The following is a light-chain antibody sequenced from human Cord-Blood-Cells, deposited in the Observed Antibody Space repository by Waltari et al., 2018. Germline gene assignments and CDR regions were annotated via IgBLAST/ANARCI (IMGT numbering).Light chain of an antibody. CDR3: QQYNKWPPVT. J-gene: IGKJ5*01. CDR2: GAS. Sequence: EIVMTQSPATLSLSPGERATLSCRASQSVSSNLSWYQQQPGQAPRLLIYGASTRATGITARFSGSGSGTEFTLTISSLQSEGFAVYYCQQYNKWPPVTFGQGTRLEIK. CDR1: QSVSSN. V-gene: IGKV3-15*01.